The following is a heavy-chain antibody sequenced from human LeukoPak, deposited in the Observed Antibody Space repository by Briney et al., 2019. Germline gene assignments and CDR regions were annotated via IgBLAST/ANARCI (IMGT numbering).Heavy chain of an antibody. CDR3: ARSPSDYGDYGGFDY. V-gene: IGHV5-51*01. Sequence: GESLKISCKGSGYSFTSYWIGWVRQMPGKGLKWMGIIYPGDSDTRYSPSFQGQVTISADKSISTAYLQWSSLKASDTAMYYCARSPSDYGDYGGFDYWGQGTLVTVSS. J-gene: IGHJ4*02. CDR2: IYPGDSDT. CDR1: GYSFTSYW. D-gene: IGHD4-17*01.